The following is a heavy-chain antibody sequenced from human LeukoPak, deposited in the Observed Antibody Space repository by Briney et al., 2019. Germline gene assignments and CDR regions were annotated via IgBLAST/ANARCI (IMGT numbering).Heavy chain of an antibody. V-gene: IGHV4-59*08. Sequence: SETLSLTCTVSGGSLSGYYWSWIRQPPGKGLEWIGYIYYSGSTSYNPSLKSRVTISVDTSKNQFSLKLSSVAAADTAVYYCARYGSSGNLDYWGQGTLVTVSS. CDR1: GGSLSGYY. CDR2: IYYSGST. J-gene: IGHJ4*02. D-gene: IGHD3-22*01. CDR3: ARYGSSGNLDY.